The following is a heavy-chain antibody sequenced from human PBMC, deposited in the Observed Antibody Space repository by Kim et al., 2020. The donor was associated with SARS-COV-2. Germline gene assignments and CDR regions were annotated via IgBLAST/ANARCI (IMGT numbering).Heavy chain of an antibody. CDR2: IYPGDSDT. CDR3: ARPAPFGHNLDAFDI. D-gene: IGHD1-20*01. V-gene: IGHV5-51*01. Sequence: GESLKISRKGSGYSFTSYWIGWVRQMPGKGLEWMGIIYPGDSDTRYSPSFQGQVTITADKFISTAYLQWSSLKASDTAMYYCARPAPFGHNLDAFDIWGQGTMVTVSS. CDR1: GYSFTSYW. J-gene: IGHJ3*02.